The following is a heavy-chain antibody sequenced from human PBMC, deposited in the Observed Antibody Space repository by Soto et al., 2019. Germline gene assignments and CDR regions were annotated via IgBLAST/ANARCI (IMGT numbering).Heavy chain of an antibody. CDR1: GYTFTGYY. V-gene: IGHV1-2*02. Sequence: ASVKVSCKASGYTFTGYYMHWVRQAPGQGLEWMGWINPNSGGTNYAQKFQGRVTMTRDTSISTAYMELSSLKASDTAMYYCARRHSSSWPHYWFDPWGQGTLVTVSS. J-gene: IGHJ5*02. CDR2: INPNSGGT. D-gene: IGHD6-13*01. CDR3: ARRHSSSWPHYWFDP.